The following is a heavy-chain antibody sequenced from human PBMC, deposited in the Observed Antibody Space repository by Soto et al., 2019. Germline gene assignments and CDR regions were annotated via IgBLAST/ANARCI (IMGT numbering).Heavy chain of an antibody. V-gene: IGHV3-7*01. CDR3: ARLYGGNSDDDY. Sequence: EVQLVESGGGLVQPGGSMRLSCAASGFTFSSYWLSWVRQAPGKGLEWVANIKQDGSEKYYVDSVKGRFTISRDNAKNPLYLQMNSLRAEDTAVYYCARLYGGNSDDDYWGQGTLGTVSS. D-gene: IGHD4-17*01. CDR1: GFTFSSYW. J-gene: IGHJ4*02. CDR2: IKQDGSEK.